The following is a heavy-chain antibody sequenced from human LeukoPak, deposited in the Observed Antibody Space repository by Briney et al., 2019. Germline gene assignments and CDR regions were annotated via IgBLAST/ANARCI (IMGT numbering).Heavy chain of an antibody. J-gene: IGHJ4*02. Sequence: PSETLSLTCAVYGGSFSSYYWSWIRQPAGKGLEWIGRIYTSGSTNYNPSLKSRVTMSVDTSKNQFSLKLSSVTAADTAVYYCARDQGSGSSYYFDYWGQGTLVTVSS. CDR1: GGSFSSYY. D-gene: IGHD3-10*01. CDR2: IYTSGST. CDR3: ARDQGSGSSYYFDY. V-gene: IGHV4-4*07.